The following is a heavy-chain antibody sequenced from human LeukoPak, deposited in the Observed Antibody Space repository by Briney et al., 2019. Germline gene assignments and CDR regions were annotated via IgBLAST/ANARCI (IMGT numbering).Heavy chain of an antibody. CDR3: ARGRLIVAFDY. CDR1: GDSVVSNSTA. D-gene: IGHD5-12*01. J-gene: IGHJ4*02. V-gene: IGHV6-1*01. Sequence: SQTLSLTCVISGDSVVSNSTACNWIRQSPSRGLEWLGRTYYRSKWYNDYAVSVKSRIIINPDTSKNQFSLQLNSVTAADTAVYYCARGRLIVAFDYWGQGTLVTVSS. CDR2: TYYRSKWYN.